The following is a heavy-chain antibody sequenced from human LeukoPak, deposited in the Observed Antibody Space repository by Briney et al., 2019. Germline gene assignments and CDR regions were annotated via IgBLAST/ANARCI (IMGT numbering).Heavy chain of an antibody. J-gene: IGHJ4*02. CDR2: IYYSGST. CDR3: ARGGGSSY. D-gene: IGHD1-26*01. Sequence: SETLSLTCTVSGGSISSYYWSWIRQPPGKGLEWIGYIYYSGSTNYNPSLKSRVTISVDTSKNQFSLKLSSVTAADTAVYYCARGGGSSYWGQGTLVTVSS. CDR1: GGSISSYY. V-gene: IGHV4-59*12.